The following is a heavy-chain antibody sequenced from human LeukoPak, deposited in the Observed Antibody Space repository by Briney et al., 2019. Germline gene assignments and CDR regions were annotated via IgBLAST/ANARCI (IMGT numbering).Heavy chain of an antibody. CDR1: GFTFDDYA. J-gene: IGHJ4*02. CDR3: ARDFYDSSGYYIFDY. Sequence: GGSLRLSCAASGFTFDDYAMHWVRQAPGKGLEWVSVIYSGGSTYYADSVKGRFTISRDNSKNTLYLQMNSLRAEDTAVYYCARDFYDSSGYYIFDYWGQGTLVTVSS. CDR2: IYSGGST. D-gene: IGHD3-22*01. V-gene: IGHV3-66*01.